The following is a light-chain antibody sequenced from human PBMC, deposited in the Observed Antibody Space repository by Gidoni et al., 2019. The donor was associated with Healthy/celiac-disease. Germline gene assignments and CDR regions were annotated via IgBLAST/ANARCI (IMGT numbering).Light chain of an antibody. CDR3: QAWDSSTASVV. V-gene: IGLV3-1*01. J-gene: IGLJ2*01. CDR2: QDS. CDR1: KLGDKY. Sequence: SYELTQPPSVSVSPGQTASITCSADKLGDKYACWYQQKPGQSPVLVIYQDSKRPSGIPERFSGSNSGNTATLTISGTQAMDEADYYCQAWDSSTASVVFGGGTKLTVL.